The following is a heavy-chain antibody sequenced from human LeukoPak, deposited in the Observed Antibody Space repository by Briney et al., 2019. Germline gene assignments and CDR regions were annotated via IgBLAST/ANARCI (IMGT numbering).Heavy chain of an antibody. Sequence: GGSLRLSCAASGFTFSSYSMNWVRQAPGKGLEWVSSISSSSSYIYYADSVKGRFTISRDNSKNTLYLQMNSLRPEDTAVYYCVKDYYDSSGYPDYWGQGTLVTVSS. V-gene: IGHV3-21*01. CDR3: VKDYYDSSGYPDY. D-gene: IGHD3-22*01. CDR2: ISSSSSYI. J-gene: IGHJ4*02. CDR1: GFTFSSYS.